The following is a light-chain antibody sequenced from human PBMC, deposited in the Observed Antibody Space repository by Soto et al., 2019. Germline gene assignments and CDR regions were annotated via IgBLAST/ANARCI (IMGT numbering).Light chain of an antibody. Sequence: QSALTQPRSVSGSPGQSVTISCTGTTSDVGGYNFVSWYQQCPGKAPKLIIYDVSKRPSGVPDRFSGSKSGNTASLTISGLQAEDEADYYCQSYDSTLSARYVFGTGTKLTVL. CDR3: QSYDSTLSARYV. J-gene: IGLJ1*01. V-gene: IGLV2-11*01. CDR1: TSDVGGYNF. CDR2: DVS.